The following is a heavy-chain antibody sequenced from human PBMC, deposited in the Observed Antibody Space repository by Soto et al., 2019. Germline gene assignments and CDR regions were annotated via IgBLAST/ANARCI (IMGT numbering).Heavy chain of an antibody. V-gene: IGHV3-15*01. J-gene: IGHJ6*02. CDR1: GFTFSNAW. CDR3: RVGYYYYGMDV. D-gene: IGHD1-26*01. Sequence: PGGSLRLSCAASGFTFSNAWMSWVRQAPGKGLEWVGRIKSKTDGGTTDYAAPVKGRFTISRDDSKNTLSLQMNNLKTEDTAVYYCRVGYYYYGMDVWGQGTTVTVS. CDR2: IKSKTDGGTT.